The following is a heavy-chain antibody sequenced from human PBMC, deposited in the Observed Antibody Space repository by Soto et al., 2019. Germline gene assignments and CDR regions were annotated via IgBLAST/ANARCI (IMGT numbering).Heavy chain of an antibody. CDR2: NNHTGGT. V-gene: IGHV4-34*02. CDR3: ATRITVFGLLIPPFDP. CDR1: GGSVNGYY. Sequence: QVHLQQWGAGLLKPSETLSLTCAVYGGSVNGYYWNWIRQPPGQGLEGIGENNHTGGTHYNPSVKSRVTMSVDTSKHQFSLRLSSVTAADTAISYCATRITVFGLLIPPFDPWGQGTQVTVSS. J-gene: IGHJ5*02. D-gene: IGHD3-3*01.